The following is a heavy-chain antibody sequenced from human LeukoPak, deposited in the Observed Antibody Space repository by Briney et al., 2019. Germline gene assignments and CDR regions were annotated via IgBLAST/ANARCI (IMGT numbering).Heavy chain of an antibody. CDR1: GYTFGDYG. CDR3: AREGGEWELLRTFDY. J-gene: IGHJ4*02. CDR2: ISSSGSTI. V-gene: IGHV3-11*04. D-gene: IGHD1-26*01. Sequence: SGGSLRLSCAASGYTFGDYGMSWVRQVPGKGLEWVSYISSSGSTIYYADSVKGRFTISRDNAKNSLYLQMNSLRAEDTAVYYCAREGGEWELLRTFDYWGQGTLVTVSS.